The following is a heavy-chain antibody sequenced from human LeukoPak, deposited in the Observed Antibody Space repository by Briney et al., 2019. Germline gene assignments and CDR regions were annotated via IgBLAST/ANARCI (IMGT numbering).Heavy chain of an antibody. CDR2: IKEDGSKK. CDR1: GFTFSTYW. D-gene: IGHD3-16*01. Sequence: PGGSLRLSCAASGFTFSTYWMTWVRQAPGKGLEWVANIKEDGSKKYYVDSVRGLFTISRDNAKNSLYLQMNSLRAEDTAVYYCARSRLLRLGELPNYYYMDVWGKGTTVTVSS. CDR3: ARSRLLRLGELPNYYYMDV. V-gene: IGHV3-7*01. J-gene: IGHJ6*03.